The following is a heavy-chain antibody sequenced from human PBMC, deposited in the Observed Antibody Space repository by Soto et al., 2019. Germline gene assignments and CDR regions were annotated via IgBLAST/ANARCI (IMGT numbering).Heavy chain of an antibody. CDR3: ARTSYGSSSTFDY. J-gene: IGHJ4*02. CDR2: IDWENDE. Sequence: SGPTRVNPTQTLTLTCTFSGFSLSTRGMCLTWLRQPPGKALEWLALIDWENDEYYSTSLKTRLTISKDTYRDQVVLRMTNMDPVDTATYYCARTSYGSSSTFDYWGRGTLVTVSS. D-gene: IGHD6-6*01. CDR1: GFSLSTRGMC. V-gene: IGHV2-70*01.